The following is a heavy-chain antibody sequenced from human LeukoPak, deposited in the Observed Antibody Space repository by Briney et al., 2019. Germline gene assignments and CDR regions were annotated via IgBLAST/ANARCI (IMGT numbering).Heavy chain of an antibody. CDR1: GFTFSSYG. D-gene: IGHD2-2*01. CDR3: AKESSTAQFDP. CDR2: IRYDGNNK. Sequence: SGRSLRLSCAASGFTFSSYGMHWVRQAPGKGLEWVAFIRYDGNNKYYADSVKGRFTISRDNSKNTLYLQMNSLRAEDTAVYYCAKESSTAQFDPWGQGTLVTVSS. V-gene: IGHV3-30*02. J-gene: IGHJ5*02.